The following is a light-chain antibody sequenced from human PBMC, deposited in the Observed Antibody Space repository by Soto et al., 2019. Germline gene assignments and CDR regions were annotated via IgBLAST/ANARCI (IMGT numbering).Light chain of an antibody. CDR2: DAS. J-gene: IGKJ5*01. CDR3: QQRSNWPQIT. V-gene: IGKV3-11*01. CDR1: QSVSSY. Sequence: EIVLTQSPATLSLSPGERATLSCRASQSVSSYLAWYQQKPGQGPRLLIYDASNRAAGIPARFSGSGSGTDFTLTIRSLEPEDFAVYYCQQRSNWPQITFGQGTRLEIK.